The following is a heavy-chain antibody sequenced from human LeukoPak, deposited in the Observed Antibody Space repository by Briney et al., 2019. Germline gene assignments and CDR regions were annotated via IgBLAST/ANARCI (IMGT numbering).Heavy chain of an antibody. D-gene: IGHD5-12*01. V-gene: IGHV3-48*04. CDR3: ARVGLDRRGYSGYEAFDY. CDR1: GFTFSSYS. CDR2: ISSSSSTI. J-gene: IGHJ4*02. Sequence: PGGSLRLSCAASGFTFSSYSMNWVRQAPGKGLEWASYISSSSSTIYYADSVKGRFTISRDNAKNSLYLQINSLRAEDTAVYYCARVGLDRRGYSGYEAFDYWGQGTLVTVSS.